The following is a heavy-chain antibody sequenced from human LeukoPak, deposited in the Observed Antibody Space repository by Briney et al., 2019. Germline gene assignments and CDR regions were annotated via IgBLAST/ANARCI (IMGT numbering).Heavy chain of an antibody. J-gene: IGHJ4*02. CDR3: ARDQLELNFDY. V-gene: IGHV3-74*01. CDR2: INSDGSST. CDR1: GFTFSSYW. D-gene: IGHD1-7*01. Sequence: GGSLRLSCAASGFTFSSYWMHWVRQAPGKGLVWVSRINSDGSSTSYADSVKGRFTISRDNAKNTLYLQKNSLRAEDTAVYYCARDQLELNFDYWGQGTLVTVSS.